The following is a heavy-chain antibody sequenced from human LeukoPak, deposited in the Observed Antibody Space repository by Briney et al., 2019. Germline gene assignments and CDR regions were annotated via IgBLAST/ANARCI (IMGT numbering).Heavy chain of an antibody. V-gene: IGHV4-59*01. CDR2: ISDSGST. Sequence: PSETLSLTCSVSGGSISSYYWGWIRQPPGKGLEWIGYISDSGSTNYTPSLKSRVTISVDTSKSQFSLKLSSVTAADTAVYYCVRITQGTVDYWGQGTLVTVSS. J-gene: IGHJ4*02. CDR1: GGSISSYY. CDR3: VRITQGTVDY.